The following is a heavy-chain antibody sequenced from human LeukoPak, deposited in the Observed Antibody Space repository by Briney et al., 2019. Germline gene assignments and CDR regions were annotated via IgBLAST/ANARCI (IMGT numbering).Heavy chain of an antibody. D-gene: IGHD3-16*02. Sequence: SETLSLTCAVYGGSFSGYYWSWIRQPPGKGLEWIGEINHSGSTNYNPSLKSRVTISVDTSKNQFSLKLSSVTAADTAVYYCARYGSGSYHLDCWGQGTLVTVSS. V-gene: IGHV4-34*01. CDR3: ARYGSGSYHLDC. J-gene: IGHJ4*02. CDR2: INHSGST. CDR1: GGSFSGYY.